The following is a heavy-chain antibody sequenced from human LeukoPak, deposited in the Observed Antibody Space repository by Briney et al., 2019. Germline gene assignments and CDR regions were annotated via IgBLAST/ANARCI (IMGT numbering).Heavy chain of an antibody. D-gene: IGHD2-15*01. Sequence: GGSLRLSCAASGFTFSSYSMNWVRQAPGKGLEWVGRIRSKTAGGTTDFAAPVKGRFTILRDGSENTVYLQMNSLTTEDTAVYYCSQGSGQYFHYWGQGTLVTVSS. V-gene: IGHV3-15*07. CDR1: GFTFSSYS. CDR3: SQGSGQYFHY. J-gene: IGHJ4*02. CDR2: IRSKTAGGTT.